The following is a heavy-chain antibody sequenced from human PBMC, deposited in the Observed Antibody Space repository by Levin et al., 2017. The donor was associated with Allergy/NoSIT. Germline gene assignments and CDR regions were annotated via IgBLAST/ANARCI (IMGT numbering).Heavy chain of an antibody. D-gene: IGHD2-2*03. CDR3: AREDGSTFDV. CDR1: GGSISGGGYH. CDR2: IYYSGST. Sequence: TTSETLSLTCTVSGGSISGGGYHWTWIRQHPEKGLEWIGYIYYSGSTFYNPSLKSRLMISVDTSKNQFSLNVSSVTAADTAVYYCAREDGSTFDVWGQGALVTVAS. J-gene: IGHJ4*02. V-gene: IGHV4-31*03.